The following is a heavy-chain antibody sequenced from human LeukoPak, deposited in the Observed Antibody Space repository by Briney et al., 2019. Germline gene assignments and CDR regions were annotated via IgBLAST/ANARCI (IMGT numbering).Heavy chain of an antibody. CDR1: GYTFTSYG. CDR3: ATGYCSSTNCRIDY. CDR2: IRVYNGDT. V-gene: IGHV1-18*01. J-gene: IGHJ4*02. D-gene: IGHD2-2*03. Sequence: ASVKVSCNASGYTFTSYGISWVRQAPGQGLEWIGWIRVYNGDTNYAQKLQGRVTMTTDTSTSTAYMELRSLRSDDTAVYYCATGYCSSTNCRIDYWGQGTLVTVSS.